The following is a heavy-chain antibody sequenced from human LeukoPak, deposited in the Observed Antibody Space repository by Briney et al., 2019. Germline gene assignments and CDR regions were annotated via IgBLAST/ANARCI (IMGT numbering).Heavy chain of an antibody. CDR2: IIPIFATA. V-gene: IGHV1-69*05. CDR3: ARDSRAGAFDI. CDR1: GGTFISYA. J-gene: IGHJ3*02. Sequence: SVKVSCKASGGTFISYAISWVRQAPGQGREWMGRIIPIFATANYAQKFQGRVTIPTDESTSTAYMELSSLRSEDTAVYYCARDSRAGAFDIWGQGTMVTVSS. D-gene: IGHD2-2*01.